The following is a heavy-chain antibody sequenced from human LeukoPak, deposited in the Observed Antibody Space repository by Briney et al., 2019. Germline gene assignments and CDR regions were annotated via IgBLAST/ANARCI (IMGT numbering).Heavy chain of an antibody. CDR2: IIPILGIA. J-gene: IGHJ6*02. D-gene: IGHD5-12*01. V-gene: IGHV1-69*04. Sequence: ASVKVSCKASGGTFSSYAISWVRQARGQGLEWMGRIIPILGIANYAQKFQGRVTITADKSTSTAYMELSSLRSEDTDVYYCARDKLPSRGYSGYEYYYYYYGMDVWGQGTTVTVSS. CDR3: ARDKLPSRGYSGYEYYYYYYGMDV. CDR1: GGTFSSYA.